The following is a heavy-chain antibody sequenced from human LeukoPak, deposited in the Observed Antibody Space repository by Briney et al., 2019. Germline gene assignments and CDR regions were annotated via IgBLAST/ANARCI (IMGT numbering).Heavy chain of an antibody. J-gene: IGHJ2*01. CDR2: ISWNSGTK. Sequence: GRSLRLSCVASGFNFNDYAMHWVRHAPGKGLEWVSGISWNSGTKDYADSVKGRFIISRDYAQRSLFLQMNSLATEDTAFYYCAKAAADWYFDVWGRGTLVTVSS. D-gene: IGHD6-25*01. V-gene: IGHV3-9*01. CDR1: GFNFNDYA. CDR3: AKAAADWYFDV.